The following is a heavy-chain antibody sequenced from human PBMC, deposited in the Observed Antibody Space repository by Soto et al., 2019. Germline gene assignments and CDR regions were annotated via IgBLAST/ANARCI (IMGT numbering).Heavy chain of an antibody. CDR1: GGSITSSSYY. CDR3: ARQRTTVVTQAYFDH. V-gene: IGHV4-39*01. CDR2: IYYSGRS. Sequence: PSETLSLTCTVSGGSITSSSYYWGWIRQPPGKVLEWIGGIYYSGRSYYNPSLKSRVTMSVDTSKNQFSLTLNSVTAADAAVYYCARQRTTVVTQAYFDHWGQGTLVTVSS. J-gene: IGHJ4*02. D-gene: IGHD4-17*01.